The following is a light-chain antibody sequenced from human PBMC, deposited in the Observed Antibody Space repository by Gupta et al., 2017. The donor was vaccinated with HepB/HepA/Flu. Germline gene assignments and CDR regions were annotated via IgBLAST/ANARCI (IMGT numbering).Light chain of an antibody. CDR1: SSDVGNYNY. CDR2: DVI. CDR3: CSYAGRYTYV. Sequence: QSALTQPRSVSGSPGQSVTISCTGTSSDVGNYNYVSWYQQHPGKAPKLIIYDVIKRPSGVPDRFSGSKSGNTASLTISELQAEEEADYHCCSYAGRYTYVFGNGTKVTVL. J-gene: IGLJ1*01. V-gene: IGLV2-11*01.